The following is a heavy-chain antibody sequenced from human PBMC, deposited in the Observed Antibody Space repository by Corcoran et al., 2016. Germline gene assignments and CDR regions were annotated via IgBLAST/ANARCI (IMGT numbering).Heavy chain of an antibody. Sequence: EVQLVESGGVVVQPGGSLRLSCAASGFTFDDYTMHWVRQAPGKGLEWVSLISWDGGSTYYADSVKGRFTISRDNSKNSLYLQMNSLRTEDTALYYWAKAAGSGYFHFDYWGQGTLVTVSS. CDR1: GFTFDDYT. V-gene: IGHV3-43*01. CDR3: AKAAGSGYFHFDY. D-gene: IGHD3-22*01. CDR2: ISWDGGST. J-gene: IGHJ4*02.